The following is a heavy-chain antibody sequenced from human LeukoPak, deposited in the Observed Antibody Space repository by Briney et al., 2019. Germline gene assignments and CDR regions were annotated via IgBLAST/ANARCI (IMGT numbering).Heavy chain of an antibody. CDR2: IYYSGST. CDR1: GGSIISYY. J-gene: IGHJ3*02. CDR3: ARQDYYDRGAFDI. Sequence: SETLSLTCTVSGGSIISYYWSWIRQPPGKGLEWIGYIYYSGSTNYNPSLKSRVTISVDTSKNQFSLKLSSVTAADTAVYYCARQDYYDRGAFDIWGQGTMVTVSS. D-gene: IGHD3-22*01. V-gene: IGHV4-59*08.